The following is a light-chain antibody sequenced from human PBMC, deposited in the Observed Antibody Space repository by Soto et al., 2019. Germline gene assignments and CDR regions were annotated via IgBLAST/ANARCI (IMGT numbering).Light chain of an antibody. CDR3: SSYTTSSSYV. V-gene: IGLV2-14*01. CDR2: DVY. Sequence: QSALTQPASLSVSPGQSITISCTGTSSDVGGFNYVSWYQQHPGKAPKLLIFDVYSRPSGISNRFSGSKSGNTASLTIYGLKAEDEADYYCSSYTTSSSYVFGAGTKVTVL. J-gene: IGLJ1*01. CDR1: SSDVGGFNY.